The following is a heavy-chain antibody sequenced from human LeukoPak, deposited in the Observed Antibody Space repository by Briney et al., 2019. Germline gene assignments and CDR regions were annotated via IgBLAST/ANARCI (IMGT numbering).Heavy chain of an antibody. J-gene: IGHJ4*02. Sequence: PGGSLRLSCATSGFIFATYAMNWVRQAPGKGLEWVSGFSGSGGNTSYADSVKGRFTISRDSSKNTLYLQMDSLRADDTAVYYCAKDRCSRTNCYLFDFWGQGTLVTVSS. CDR3: AKDRCSRTNCYLFDF. D-gene: IGHD2-2*01. CDR2: FSGSGGNT. CDR1: GFIFATYA. V-gene: IGHV3-23*01.